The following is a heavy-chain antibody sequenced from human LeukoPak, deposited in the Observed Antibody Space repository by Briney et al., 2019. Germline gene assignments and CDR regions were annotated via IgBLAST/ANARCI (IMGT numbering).Heavy chain of an antibody. CDR1: GGSISSSSYY. Sequence: SETLSLTCTVSGGSISSSSYYWGWIRQPPGKGLEWIGTIYYTGSTYYNPSLESRVTMSVDMSTNQFSLRLSSVAASDTGVYYCARDLSLGGAFDIWGQGTMVTVSS. CDR2: IYYTGST. D-gene: IGHD1-26*01. J-gene: IGHJ3*02. V-gene: IGHV4-39*02. CDR3: ARDLSLGGAFDI.